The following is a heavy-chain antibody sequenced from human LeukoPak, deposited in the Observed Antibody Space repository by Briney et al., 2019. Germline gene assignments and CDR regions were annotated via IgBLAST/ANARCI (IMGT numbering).Heavy chain of an antibody. CDR2: IYSGGST. Sequence: GGSLRLSCAASGFTVSSNYMSWVRQAPGKGLEWVSVIYSGGSTYYADSVKGRFTISRDNAKKSLDLQMNSLRAEDTAVYYCARDGTLDYWGQGTLVTVSS. V-gene: IGHV3-53*01. CDR1: GFTVSSNY. CDR3: ARDGTLDY. J-gene: IGHJ4*02.